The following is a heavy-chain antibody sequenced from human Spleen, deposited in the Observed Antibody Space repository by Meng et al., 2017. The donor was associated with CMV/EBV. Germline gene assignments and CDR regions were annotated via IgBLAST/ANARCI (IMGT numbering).Heavy chain of an antibody. V-gene: IGHV1-46*01. D-gene: IGHD3-22*01. CDR2: INPSGGST. Sequence: ASVKVSCKASGYTFTSYYMHWVRQAPGQGLEWMGIINPSGGSTSYAQKFQGRVTMTRDTSISTAYMELSRLRSDDTAVYYCARGDYYDSRGGNWFDPWGQGTLVTVSS. CDR1: GYTFTSYY. CDR3: ARGDYYDSRGGNWFDP. J-gene: IGHJ5*02.